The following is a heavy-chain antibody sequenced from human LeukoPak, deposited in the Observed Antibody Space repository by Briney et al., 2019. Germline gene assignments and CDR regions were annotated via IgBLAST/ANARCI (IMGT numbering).Heavy chain of an antibody. Sequence: SETLSLTCTVSGDSISSSSYYWGWIRQPPGKGLEYIGSISSSGNTYYNPSLESRVTVSIDTSKNQFSLKLRSVTAADTAVYYCARGVPTATARWFDPWGQGTLVTVSS. CDR2: ISSSGNT. J-gene: IGHJ5*02. D-gene: IGHD2-21*02. CDR3: ARGVPTATARWFDP. V-gene: IGHV4-39*07. CDR1: GDSISSSSYY.